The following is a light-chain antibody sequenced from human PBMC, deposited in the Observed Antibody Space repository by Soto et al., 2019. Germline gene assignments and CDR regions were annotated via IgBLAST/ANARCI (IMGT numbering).Light chain of an antibody. CDR2: DVS. Sequence: QSVLTQPASVSGSPGQSITISCTGSSSDVGDYNYVSWYQQHPGKAPKLMIYDVSNRPPGVSNRFSGSMSGSTASLTISELQAEDEAEYYCRSYRRSGTRVFGAGTKVTVV. CDR3: RSYRRSGTRV. CDR1: SSDVGDYNY. J-gene: IGLJ1*01. V-gene: IGLV2-14*01.